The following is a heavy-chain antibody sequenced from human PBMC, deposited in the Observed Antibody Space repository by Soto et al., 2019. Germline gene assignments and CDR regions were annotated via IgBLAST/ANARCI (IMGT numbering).Heavy chain of an antibody. D-gene: IGHD1-1*01. Sequence: QMQLQESGPGLVKPSETLSLTCTVSGGSISRNSYYWGWIRQPPGKGLEWIGSIYYSGSTYYNPSLKRRATISVDTSKNQFSLKLSSVTAADTAVYYCARHDWNGVDYWGQGTLVTVSS. CDR2: IYYSGST. V-gene: IGHV4-39*01. CDR3: ARHDWNGVDY. CDR1: GGSISRNSYY. J-gene: IGHJ4*02.